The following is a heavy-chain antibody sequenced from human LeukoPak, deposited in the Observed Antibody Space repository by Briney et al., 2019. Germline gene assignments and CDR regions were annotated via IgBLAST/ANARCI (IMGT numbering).Heavy chain of an antibody. CDR1: GYTFTSYG. CDR2: ISAYNGNT. Sequence: ASVKVSCKASGYTFTSYGISWVRQAPGQGLEWMGWISAYNGNTNYAQKFQGRVTMTEDTSTDTAYMELSSLRSEDTAVYYCATAGGGFDPWGQGTLVTVSS. D-gene: IGHD3-10*01. J-gene: IGHJ5*02. CDR3: ATAGGGFDP. V-gene: IGHV1-18*01.